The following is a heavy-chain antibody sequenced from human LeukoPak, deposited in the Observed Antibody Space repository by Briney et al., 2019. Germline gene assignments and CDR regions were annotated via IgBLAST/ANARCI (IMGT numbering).Heavy chain of an antibody. D-gene: IGHD2-2*01. Sequence: ASVRVSCKASGYTSPTYDINWVRQAAGQGLEWMGWMNLKSGNTDCAQKFQGRVSMTRDTSISTAYMELSRLRSEDTAVYYCARAPRCSSTSCPLWYYYYMDVWGKGTTVTVSS. J-gene: IGHJ6*03. CDR1: GYTSPTYD. CDR2: MNLKSGNT. V-gene: IGHV1-8*01. CDR3: ARAPRCSSTSCPLWYYYYMDV.